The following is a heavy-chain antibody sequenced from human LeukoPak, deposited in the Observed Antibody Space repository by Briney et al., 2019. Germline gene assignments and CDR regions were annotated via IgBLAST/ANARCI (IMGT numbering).Heavy chain of an antibody. CDR2: ISVSGGNT. CDR1: GFTFTTYA. V-gene: IGHV3-23*01. Sequence: PGGSLRLSCAPSGFTFTTYAMSWVRQAPGKGLQWVSGISVSGGNTYYADSVKGRFTISRDNSKNTLYLQMNSLRAEDTAVYYCAKDKSGYSSGWSFDYWGQGTLVTVSS. J-gene: IGHJ4*02. CDR3: AKDKSGYSSGWSFDY. D-gene: IGHD6-19*01.